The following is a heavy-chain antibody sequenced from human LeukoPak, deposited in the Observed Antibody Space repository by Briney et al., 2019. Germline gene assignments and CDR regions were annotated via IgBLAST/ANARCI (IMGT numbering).Heavy chain of an antibody. J-gene: IGHJ2*01. D-gene: IGHD3-10*01. CDR2: IIPIFGTA. V-gene: IGHV1-69*05. CDR3: ARNSDERGSHWYFDL. CDR1: GYTFTSYG. Sequence: SVKVSCKASGYTFTSYGISWVRQAPGQGLEWMGGIIPIFGTANYAQKFQGRVTITRDTSASTAYMELSSLRSEDTAVYYCARNSDERGSHWYFDLWGRGTLVTVSS.